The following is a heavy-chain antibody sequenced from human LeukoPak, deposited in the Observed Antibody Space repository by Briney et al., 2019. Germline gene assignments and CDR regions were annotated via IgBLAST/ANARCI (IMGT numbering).Heavy chain of an antibody. Sequence: GGSLRLSCAASGFTVSSNYMSWVRQAPGKGLEWVSVIYSGGSTYYADSVKGRFTISRDNSKNTVYLQVNSLRAEDTAVYYCVSFYETYWGRGTLVTVSS. J-gene: IGHJ4*02. CDR3: VSFYETY. CDR1: GFTVSSNY. D-gene: IGHD2/OR15-2a*01. CDR2: IYSGGST. V-gene: IGHV3-53*01.